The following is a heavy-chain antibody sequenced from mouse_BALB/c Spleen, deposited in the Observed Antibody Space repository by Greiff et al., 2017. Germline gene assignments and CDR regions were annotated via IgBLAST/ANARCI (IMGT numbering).Heavy chain of an antibody. Sequence: EVMLVESGGDLVKPGGSLKLSCAASGFTFSSYGMSWVRQTPDKRLAWVATISSGGSYTYYPDSVKGRFPISRDNAKNTLYLQMSSLKSEDTAMYYCARQDYGYGAMDYWGQGTSGTVSS. J-gene: IGHJ4*01. CDR2: ISSGGSYT. CDR1: GFTFSSYG. CDR3: ARQDYGYGAMDY. D-gene: IGHD1-2*01. V-gene: IGHV5-6*01.